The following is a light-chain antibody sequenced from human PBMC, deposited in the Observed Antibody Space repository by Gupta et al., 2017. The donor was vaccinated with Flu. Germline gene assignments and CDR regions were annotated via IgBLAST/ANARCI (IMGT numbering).Light chain of an antibody. J-gene: IGKJ4*01. CDR2: AAS. CDR1: QSVSGY. CDR3: QQRDSWPIT. V-gene: IGKV3-11*01. Sequence: EVVLTQSAGTLSLSPVGRATLSCRAGQSVSGYLAWYQQKPGQAPRLLIYAASNRATGVPARFSGSGSGTEFTLTISSLEPEDFAVYYCQQRDSWPITFGGGTKVEIK.